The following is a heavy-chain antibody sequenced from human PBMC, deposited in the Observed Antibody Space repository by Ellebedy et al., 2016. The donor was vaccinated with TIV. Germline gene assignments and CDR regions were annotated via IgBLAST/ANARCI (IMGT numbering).Heavy chain of an antibody. CDR3: AAYYGGRFDY. Sequence: MPSETLSLTCNVSGGSISTCYWSWIRQPPGKGLEFIGYTYYIGITNYNPSLESRVAISIDTSENQFSLRLSSVTAADTAVYYCAAYYGGRFDYWGQGTLVTVSS. D-gene: IGHD4-23*01. V-gene: IGHV4-59*01. CDR1: GGSISTCY. J-gene: IGHJ4*02. CDR2: TYYIGIT.